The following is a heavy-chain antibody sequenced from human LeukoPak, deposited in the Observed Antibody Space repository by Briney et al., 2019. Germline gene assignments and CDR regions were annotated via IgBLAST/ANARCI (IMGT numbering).Heavy chain of an antibody. CDR3: ARDLESFLVGSPYYFDY. V-gene: IGHV3-48*01. D-gene: IGHD3-3*01. J-gene: IGHJ4*02. CDR2: ISGSSSTI. Sequence: LPGGSLRLSCAASGFTFSSYTMNWVRQAPGKGLEWLSFISGSSSTIYYADSVKGRFTISRDNAKNSLYLQMNSLRAEDTAVYYCARDLESFLVGSPYYFDYWGQGTLVTVSS. CDR1: GFTFSSYT.